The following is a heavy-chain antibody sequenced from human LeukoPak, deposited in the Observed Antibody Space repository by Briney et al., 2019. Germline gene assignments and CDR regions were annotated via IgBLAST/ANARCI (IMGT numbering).Heavy chain of an antibody. CDR3: ARDLGIMITFSS. V-gene: IGHV1-8*02. Sequence: ASVKLSCKASGYTFTSYDINWVRQATGQGLEWMGWMNPNSGNTGYAQKFQGRVTMTRDTSISTAYMELSRLRSDDTAVYYCARDLGIMITFSSWGQGPLVTVSS. J-gene: IGHJ5*02. D-gene: IGHD3-16*01. CDR1: GYTFTSYD. CDR2: MNPNSGNT.